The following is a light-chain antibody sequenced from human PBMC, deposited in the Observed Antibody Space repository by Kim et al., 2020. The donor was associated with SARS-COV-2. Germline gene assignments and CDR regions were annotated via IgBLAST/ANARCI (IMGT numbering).Light chain of an antibody. CDR1: QDISNY. V-gene: IGKV1-27*01. J-gene: IGKJ1*01. Sequence: ASVGDRVTIPCRASQDISNYLAWFHLKPGKAPKLLIYAASALQPGVPSRFSGSGSGTDFTLTVTSLQPEDVATYYCQKCDSAPWTFGQGTKVDIK. CDR2: AAS. CDR3: QKCDSAPWT.